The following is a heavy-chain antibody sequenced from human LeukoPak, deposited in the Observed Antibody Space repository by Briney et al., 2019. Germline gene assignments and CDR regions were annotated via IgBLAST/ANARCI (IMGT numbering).Heavy chain of an antibody. V-gene: IGHV3-23*01. D-gene: IGHD5-12*01. CDR3: ARPSDDEWLVTKRELDC. Sequence: GGSQRLSCAASGFIFSYNAITWVRRSPGKGLEWVSALSGGGGNTYYADSVKGRFAIPRDNSENTPFLQMTSLRAEDTAVYYCARPSDDEWLVTKRELDCWGQGTLATVSA. CDR2: LSGGGGNT. J-gene: IGHJ4*02. CDR1: GFIFSYNA.